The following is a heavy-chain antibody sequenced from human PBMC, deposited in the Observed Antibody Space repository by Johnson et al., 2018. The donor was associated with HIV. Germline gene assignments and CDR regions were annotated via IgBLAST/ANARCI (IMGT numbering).Heavy chain of an antibody. D-gene: IGHD2-21*02. CDR1: GFSFSTYE. V-gene: IGHV3-48*03. CDR3: ARGAYCGGDCYSGLGALDV. CDR2: ISSSGTTI. J-gene: IGHJ3*01. Sequence: VQLVESGGGLVQPGGSLRLSCVASGFSFSTYEMNWVRQVPGKGLEWLSYISSSGTTIYYADSVKGRLTISRDNAKNSLYRQMNSLRGEDTAAYYCARGAYCGGDCYSGLGALDVWGQGTMVTVSS.